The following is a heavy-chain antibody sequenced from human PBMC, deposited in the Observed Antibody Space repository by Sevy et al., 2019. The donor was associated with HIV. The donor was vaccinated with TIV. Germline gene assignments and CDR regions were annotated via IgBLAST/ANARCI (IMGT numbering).Heavy chain of an antibody. V-gene: IGHV1-2*02. CDR3: VRGRPHRGNSPDP. CDR2: INPNSGGT. D-gene: IGHD3-10*01. J-gene: IGHJ5*02. CDR1: GYTCTGYY. Sequence: ASVKVSCKASGYTCTGYYMHWVRLAPGQGLEWMGWINPNSGGTNYAQKFQGRVTMTRDTSISTAYMELSRLRSDDTAVYYCVRGRPHRGNSPDPWGQGTLVTVSS.